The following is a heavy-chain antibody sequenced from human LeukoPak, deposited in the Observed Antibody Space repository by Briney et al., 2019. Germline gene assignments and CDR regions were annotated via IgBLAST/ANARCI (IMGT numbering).Heavy chain of an antibody. CDR3: AKTVRVPGYYYYYGMDV. J-gene: IGHJ6*02. Sequence: SETLSLTCTVSGGSISSYYWSWIRQPPGKGLEWIGYIYYSGSTNYNPSLKSRVTISVDTSKNQFSLKLSSVTAADTAVYYCAKTVRVPGYYYYYGMDVWGQGTTVTVSS. CDR1: GGSISSYY. D-gene: IGHD3-10*02. CDR2: IYYSGST. V-gene: IGHV4-59*01.